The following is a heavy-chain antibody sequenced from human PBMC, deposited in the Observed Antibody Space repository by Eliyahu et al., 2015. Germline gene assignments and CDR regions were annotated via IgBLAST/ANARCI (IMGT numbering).Heavy chain of an antibody. D-gene: IGHD5-24*01. CDR3: ARGQYYLDY. CDR1: GYTITSHV. CDR2: VSASNGAT. Sequence: QLLQSGAEMREPGASVKVSCRASGYTITSHVITWVRHVPGQGFEWMGWVSASNGATNYAHSFQGRVTMATDPSAPIVYMELRSLRSDDTATYYCARGQYYLDYWGQGALVTVSS. V-gene: IGHV1-18*01. J-gene: IGHJ4*02.